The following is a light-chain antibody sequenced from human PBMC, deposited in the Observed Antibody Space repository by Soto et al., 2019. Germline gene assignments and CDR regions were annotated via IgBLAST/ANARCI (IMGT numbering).Light chain of an antibody. Sequence: EIVLTQSPGSLSLSPGDRATLSCRASQSVGGSVAWYQQIPGQPPKLLIFGASSRATGIADKFSGSGSGTDFTLTISRLEPADFALYYCQHYGAAPITFGQGTRLEIK. J-gene: IGKJ5*01. CDR1: QSVGGS. V-gene: IGKV3-20*01. CDR2: GAS. CDR3: QHYGAAPIT.